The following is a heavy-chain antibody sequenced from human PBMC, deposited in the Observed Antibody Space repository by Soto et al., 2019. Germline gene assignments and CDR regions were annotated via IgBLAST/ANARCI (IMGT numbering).Heavy chain of an antibody. CDR3: AREGRYCSSTSCYTHYYYYGMDV. J-gene: IGHJ6*02. CDR2: IYYSGST. V-gene: IGHV4-61*01. Sequence: PSETLSLTCTVSGGSVSSGSYYWSWLRQPPGKGLEWIGYIYYSGSTNYNTSLKSRVTISVDTSKNQFSLKLSSVTAADTAVYYCAREGRYCSSTSCYTHYYYYGMDVWGQGTTVTVS. D-gene: IGHD2-2*02. CDR1: GGSVSSGSYY.